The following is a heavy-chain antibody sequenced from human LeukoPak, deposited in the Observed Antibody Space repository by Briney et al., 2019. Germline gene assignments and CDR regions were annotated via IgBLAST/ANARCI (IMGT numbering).Heavy chain of an antibody. CDR3: AREGVLRYFDWLLTQSYYYYYMDV. Sequence: ASVKVSCKASGYTFTSYGINWVRQAPGQGLEWMGWISAYNGNTNYAQKLQGRVTMTTDTSTSTAYMELRSLRSDDTAVYYCAREGVLRYFDWLLTQSYYYYYMDVWGKGTTVTISS. CDR2: ISAYNGNT. J-gene: IGHJ6*03. CDR1: GYTFTSYG. D-gene: IGHD3-9*01. V-gene: IGHV1-18*01.